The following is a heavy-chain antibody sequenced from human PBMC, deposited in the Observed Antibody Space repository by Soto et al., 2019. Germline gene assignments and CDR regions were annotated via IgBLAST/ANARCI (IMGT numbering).Heavy chain of an antibody. V-gene: IGHV4-34*01. CDR2: INHSGST. D-gene: IGHD6-13*01. J-gene: IGHJ4*02. CDR3: ARKGIAAAGAYFDY. Sequence: SETLSLTCAVYGGSFSGYYWSWIRQPPGKGLEWIGEINHSGSTNYNPSLKSRVTISVDTSKNQFSLKLSSVTAADTAVYYCARKGIAAAGAYFDYWGQGTLVTVSS. CDR1: GGSFSGYY.